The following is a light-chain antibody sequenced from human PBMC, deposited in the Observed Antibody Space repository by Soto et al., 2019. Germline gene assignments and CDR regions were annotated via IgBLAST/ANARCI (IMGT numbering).Light chain of an antibody. Sequence: EIVMTQSPATLSVSPGERATLSCRVSQSVSSNLAWYQQKPGQAPRLLIYGASTRATGIPARFSGSGSGTEFTLTISSLQSEDFAVYSCQQYNNWPLTFGGGNKVEIK. J-gene: IGKJ4*01. V-gene: IGKV3-15*01. CDR1: QSVSSN. CDR3: QQYNNWPLT. CDR2: GAS.